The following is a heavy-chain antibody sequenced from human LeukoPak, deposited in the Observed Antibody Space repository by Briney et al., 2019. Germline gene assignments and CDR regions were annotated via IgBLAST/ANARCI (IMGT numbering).Heavy chain of an antibody. CDR3: ARDQQLGPLYTNFDY. D-gene: IGHD6-6*01. J-gene: IGHJ4*02. CDR2: ISSSSSTI. CDR1: GFTFSSYS. V-gene: IGHV3-48*01. Sequence: GGSLRLSCAASGFTFSSYSMNWVRQAPGKGLEWGSYISSSSSTIYYADSVKGRFTISRDNAKNSLYLKMNGLRAEDTAVYYCARDQQLGPLYTNFDYWGQGTLVTVSS.